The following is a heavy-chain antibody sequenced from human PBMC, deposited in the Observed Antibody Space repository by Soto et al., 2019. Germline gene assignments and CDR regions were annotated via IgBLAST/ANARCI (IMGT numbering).Heavy chain of an antibody. V-gene: IGHV3-23*01. D-gene: IGHD3-3*01. Sequence: GGSLRLSCAASGFTFSSYAMSWVRQAPGKGLEWVSAISGSGGSTYYADSVKGRFTISRDNSKNTLYPQMNSLRAEDTAVYYCAKEPAGGRFLEWPGREYGMDVWGQGTTVTVSS. CDR2: ISGSGGST. J-gene: IGHJ6*02. CDR1: GFTFSSYA. CDR3: AKEPAGGRFLEWPGREYGMDV.